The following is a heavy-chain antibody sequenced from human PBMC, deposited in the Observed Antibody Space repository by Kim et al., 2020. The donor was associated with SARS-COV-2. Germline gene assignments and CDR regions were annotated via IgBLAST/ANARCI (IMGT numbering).Heavy chain of an antibody. D-gene: IGHD3-22*01. CDR3: ARVHYYDSSGYSPAGY. CDR2: INSDGSST. J-gene: IGHJ4*02. V-gene: IGHV3-74*01. Sequence: GGSLRLSCAASGFTFSSYWMHWVRQAPGKGLVWVSRINSDGSSTSYADSVKGRFTISRDNAKNTLYLQMNSLRAEDTAVYYCARVHYYDSSGYSPAGYWGQGTLVTVSS. CDR1: GFTFSSYW.